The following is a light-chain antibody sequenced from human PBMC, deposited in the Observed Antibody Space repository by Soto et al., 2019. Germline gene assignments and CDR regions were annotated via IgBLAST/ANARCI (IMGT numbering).Light chain of an antibody. CDR2: DDS. Sequence: SYELTQPPSVSMAPGQTARITCGGNNIGSKSVHWYQQKPGQAPVLVVYDDSDRPSGTPERLSGSNSGNTATLTISRVEAGDEADYYCQVWDRSSDHPYGVFGGGTKLTVL. V-gene: IGLV3-21*02. CDR3: QVWDRSSDHPYGV. J-gene: IGLJ3*02. CDR1: NIGSKS.